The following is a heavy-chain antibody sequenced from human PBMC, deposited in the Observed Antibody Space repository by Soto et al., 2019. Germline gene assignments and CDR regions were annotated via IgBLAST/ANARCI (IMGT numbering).Heavy chain of an antibody. Sequence: PSETLSLTCTVSGGSISSYYWSWIRQPPGKGLESIGYIYYSGSTNYNPSLKSRVTISVDTSKNQFSLKLSSVTAADTAVYYCAKRHSSSSYFDYWGQGTLVTVSS. J-gene: IGHJ4*02. CDR1: GGSISSYY. CDR2: IYYSGST. CDR3: AKRHSSSSYFDY. V-gene: IGHV4-59*01. D-gene: IGHD6-6*01.